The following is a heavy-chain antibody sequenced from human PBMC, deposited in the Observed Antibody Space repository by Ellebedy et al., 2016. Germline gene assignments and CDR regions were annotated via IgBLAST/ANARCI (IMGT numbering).Heavy chain of an antibody. CDR2: ISSSSSYT. J-gene: IGHJ5*02. Sequence: GESLKISCAASGFTFSSYSMNWVRQAPGKGLEWVSSISSSSSYTYYADSVKGRFTISRDNSKNTLYLQMNSLRAEDTAVYYCATRISEGAWGQGTLVTVSS. CDR3: ATRISEGA. V-gene: IGHV3-21*04. CDR1: GFTFSSYS. D-gene: IGHD2-21*01.